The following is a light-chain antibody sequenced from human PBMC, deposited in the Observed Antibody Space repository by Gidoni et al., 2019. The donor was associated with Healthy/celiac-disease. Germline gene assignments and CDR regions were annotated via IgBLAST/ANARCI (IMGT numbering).Light chain of an antibody. CDR3: QQYGSSPWT. V-gene: IGKV3-20*01. CDR2: GAS. Sequence: EIVFTQSPGTLSLSPGERATLSCRASQSVSSSYLAWYQQKPGQAPRLLIYGASSRATGLPDRFSGSGSGTDFTITISRLEPEDVAVYYCQQYGSSPWTFGQGTKVEIK. J-gene: IGKJ1*01. CDR1: QSVSSSY.